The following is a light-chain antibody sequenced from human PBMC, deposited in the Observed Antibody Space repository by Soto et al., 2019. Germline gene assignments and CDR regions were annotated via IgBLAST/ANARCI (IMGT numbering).Light chain of an antibody. CDR3: QQRSNWQGT. V-gene: IGKV3-11*01. J-gene: IGKJ4*01. Sequence: EIVSTQSPATLSLSPGERATLSCRASQSVSSYLAWYQQKPGQAPRLLIYDASNRATGIPARFSGSGSGTDFTLTISSLEPEDFAVYYCQQRSNWQGTFGGGTKVEIK. CDR1: QSVSSY. CDR2: DAS.